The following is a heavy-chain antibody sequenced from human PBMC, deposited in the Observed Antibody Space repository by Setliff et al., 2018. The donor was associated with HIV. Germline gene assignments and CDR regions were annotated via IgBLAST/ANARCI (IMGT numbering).Heavy chain of an antibody. CDR2: IHTDGTT. CDR3: AREIGQFLL. CDR1: GFTVTFNF. J-gene: IGHJ4*02. Sequence: GGSLRLSCEASGFTVTFNFMNWVRQAPGRGLEWVSGIHTDGTTNYADSVKSRFSVSSDMSKNTLYLQMHSLRVEDTALDYCAREIGQFLLWGQGTLVTVSS. V-gene: IGHV3-66*01. D-gene: IGHD2-21*01.